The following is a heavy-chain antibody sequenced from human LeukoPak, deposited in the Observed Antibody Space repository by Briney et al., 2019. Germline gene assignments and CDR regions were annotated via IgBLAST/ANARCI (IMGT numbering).Heavy chain of an antibody. CDR2: INHSGST. V-gene: IGHV4-34*01. CDR3: ARYGSPGCSAGSCQDYYYGMDV. D-gene: IGHD2-15*01. J-gene: IGHJ6*02. CDR1: GGSFSGYY. Sequence: SETLSLTCAVYGGSFSGYYWSWIRQPPGKGLEWIGEINHSGSTNYNPSLKSRVTISVDTSKNQFSLKLSSVTAADTAVYYCARYGSPGCSAGSCQDYYYGMDVWGQGTTVTVSS.